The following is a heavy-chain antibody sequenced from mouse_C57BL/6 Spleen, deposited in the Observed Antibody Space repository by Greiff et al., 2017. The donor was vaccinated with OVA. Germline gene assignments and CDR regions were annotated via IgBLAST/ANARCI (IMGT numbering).Heavy chain of an antibody. D-gene: IGHD1-1*01. V-gene: IGHV1-26*01. CDR1: GYTFTDYY. J-gene: IGHJ3*01. CDR3: CLYYYGSSLAY. Sequence: VQLQQSGPELVKPGASVKISCKASGYTFTDYYMNWVKQSHGKSLEWIGDINPNNGGTSYNQKFKGKATLTVDKSSSTAYMELRSLTSEDSAVYYCCLYYYGSSLAYWGQGTLVTVSA. CDR2: INPNNGGT.